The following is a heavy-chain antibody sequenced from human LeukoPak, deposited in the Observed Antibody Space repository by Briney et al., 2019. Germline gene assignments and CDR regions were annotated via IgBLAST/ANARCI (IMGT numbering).Heavy chain of an antibody. CDR2: INHSGST. Sequence: SETLSLTCAVYGGSFSGYYWSWIRQPPGKGLEWIGEINHSGSTNYNPSLKSRVTISVDTSKNQFSLKLSSVTAADTVVYYCARGAAGYSYGWGQGTLVTVSS. D-gene: IGHD5-18*01. CDR3: ARGAAGYSYG. J-gene: IGHJ4*02. CDR1: GGSFSGYY. V-gene: IGHV4-34*01.